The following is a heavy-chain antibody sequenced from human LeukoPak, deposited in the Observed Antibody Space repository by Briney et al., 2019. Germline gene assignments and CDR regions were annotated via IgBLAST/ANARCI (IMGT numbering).Heavy chain of an antibody. Sequence: ASVKVSCKASGYTFTSNYIHWVRQAPGQGLERMGMIYPRDGSTSYAQKFQGRVTVTRDTSTSTAHMELSGLRSEDTAVYYCARDQEGFDYWGQGTLVTVSS. J-gene: IGHJ4*02. CDR3: ARDQEGFDY. V-gene: IGHV1-46*01. CDR2: IYPRDGST. CDR1: GYTFTSNY.